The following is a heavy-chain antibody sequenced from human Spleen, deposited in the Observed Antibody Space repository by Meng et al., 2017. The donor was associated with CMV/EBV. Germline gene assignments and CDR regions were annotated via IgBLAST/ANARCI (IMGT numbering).Heavy chain of an antibody. V-gene: IGHV1-46*01. Sequence: ASVKVSCKASGSTFTNYYMHWVRQAPGQGLEWMGIINPSGGSTSYAQKFQGRVAMTTDTSTSTAYMELRSLRSDDTAVYYCAIFDCSTTSCYGLYYFGMDVWGQGTTVTVSS. CDR3: AIFDCSTTSCYGLYYFGMDV. CDR2: INPSGGST. D-gene: IGHD2-2*01. CDR1: GSTFTNYY. J-gene: IGHJ6*02.